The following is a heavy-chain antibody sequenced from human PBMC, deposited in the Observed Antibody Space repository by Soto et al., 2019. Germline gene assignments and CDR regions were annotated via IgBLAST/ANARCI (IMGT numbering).Heavy chain of an antibody. V-gene: IGHV3-33*03. CDR1: GFTFRNYG. D-gene: IGHD3-22*01. J-gene: IGHJ4*02. Sequence: VQLVESGGGVVQPGRSLRLSCEASGFTFRNYGMHWVRQTPVKGLEWVAGIQYDGSKKYYADSVKGRFTISRDNAKKTLYQEMDSRRAEDTAIYYCAGGIFDYYDSSGYYAHWGQGTLVTVSS. CDR3: AGGIFDYYDSSGYYAH. CDR2: IQYDGSKK.